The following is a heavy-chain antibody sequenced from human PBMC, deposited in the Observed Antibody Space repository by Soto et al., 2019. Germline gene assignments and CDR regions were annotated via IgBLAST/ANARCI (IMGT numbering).Heavy chain of an antibody. V-gene: IGHV3-23*01. Sequence: GGPLRLSCAASGFIFENFGMSWVRQAPGKGMEWISSISGSGFKKYYADSVKGRFTISRDNSKSTVYLELNNLSAEDTAVYHCAKNQGVELVPLATVDWFDPWGQGSVVTVSS. CDR1: GFIFENFG. D-gene: IGHD1-7*01. CDR3: AKNQGVELVPLATVDWFDP. J-gene: IGHJ5*02. CDR2: ISGSGFKK.